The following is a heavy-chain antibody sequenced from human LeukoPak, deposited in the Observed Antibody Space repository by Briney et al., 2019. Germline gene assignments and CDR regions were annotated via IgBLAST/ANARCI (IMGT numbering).Heavy chain of an antibody. CDR2: ISSTGGTA. Sequence: GGSLRLSCAASGFTFSSFGMSWVRQAPGKGLEWVSAISSTGGTAYYADSVKGRFTISRDNSKNTLYLQMNSLRAEDTAVYYCAKGGLWFGELPTTDAFDIWGQGTMVTVSS. J-gene: IGHJ3*02. CDR3: AKGGLWFGELPTTDAFDI. D-gene: IGHD3-10*01. V-gene: IGHV3-23*01. CDR1: GFTFSSFG.